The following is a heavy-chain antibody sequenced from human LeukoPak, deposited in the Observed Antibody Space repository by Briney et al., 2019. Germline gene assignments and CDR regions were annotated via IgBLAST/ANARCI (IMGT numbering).Heavy chain of an antibody. CDR2: IDSRSTTI. D-gene: IGHD2-15*01. V-gene: IGHV3-48*04. Sequence: HPGGSLRLSCAASGFTVSSNYMSWVRQAPGKGLEWLSYIDSRSTTIHYADSVRGRFTISRENAKNSVYLQMNSLRAEDTAVYYCARGIGRASYYYCMDVWGKGTTVTISS. CDR1: GFTVSSNY. CDR3: ARGIGRASYYYCMDV. J-gene: IGHJ6*03.